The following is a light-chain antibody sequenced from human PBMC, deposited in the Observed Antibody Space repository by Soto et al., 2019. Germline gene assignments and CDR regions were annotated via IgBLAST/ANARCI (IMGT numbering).Light chain of an antibody. J-gene: IGKJ1*01. CDR1: QDIGRR. CDR3: QKSYSSPPT. V-gene: IGKV1-12*01. Sequence: DIQLTQSPCSVFASIGARVTIACRASQDIGRRLAWYQQQTGKAPQLLIFAASSLQSGVPYRFSGSRSGPDLTLTISSLQPEDFATYYCQKSYSSPPTFGQGTKVDIK. CDR2: AAS.